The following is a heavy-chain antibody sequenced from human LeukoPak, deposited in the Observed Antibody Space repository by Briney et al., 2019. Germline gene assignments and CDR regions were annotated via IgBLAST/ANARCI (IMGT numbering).Heavy chain of an antibody. CDR3: ARDGGSDSSGYHY. J-gene: IGHJ4*02. V-gene: IGHV4-30-4*08. CDR2: IYYSGRT. CDR1: GGSISSGDYY. Sequence: SETLSLTCTVSGGSISSGDYYWSWIRQPPGKGLGWIVYIYYSGRTYHNPSLKSRVTISVDTSKNQFSLKLSSVTAADTAVYYCARDGGSDSSGYHYWGQGTLVTVSS. D-gene: IGHD3-22*01.